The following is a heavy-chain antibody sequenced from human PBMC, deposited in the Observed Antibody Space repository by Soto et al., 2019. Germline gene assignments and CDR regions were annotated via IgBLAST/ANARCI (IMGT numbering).Heavy chain of an antibody. CDR2: ISGSGGST. J-gene: IGHJ4*02. D-gene: IGHD1-26*01. CDR1: GFTFSSYA. CDR3: AKVKEVGAITLFDY. V-gene: IGHV3-23*01. Sequence: GGSLRLSCAASGFTFSSYAMHWVRQAPGKGLEWVSSISGSGGSTYYADSVKGRFTISRDNSKNTLYLQMNSLRAEDTAVYYCAKVKEVGAITLFDYWGQGTLVPVSP.